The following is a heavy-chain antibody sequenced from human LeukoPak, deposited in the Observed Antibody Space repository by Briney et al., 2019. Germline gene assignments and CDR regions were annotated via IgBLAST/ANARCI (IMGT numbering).Heavy chain of an antibody. V-gene: IGHV4/OR15-8*01. CDR1: GGSLSTHH. Sequence: SETLSLTCVVSGGSLSTHHWSWIRQSPGKGLEWIGEIYHSGSTNYNPSLKSRVTISVDKSKNQFSLKLSSVTAADTAVYYCAAELGYYFDYWGQGTLVTVSS. CDR3: AAELGYYFDY. CDR2: IYHSGST. D-gene: IGHD6-13*01. J-gene: IGHJ4*02.